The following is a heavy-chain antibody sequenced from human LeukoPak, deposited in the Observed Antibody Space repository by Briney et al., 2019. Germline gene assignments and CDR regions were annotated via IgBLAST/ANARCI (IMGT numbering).Heavy chain of an antibody. CDR3: ASRSLAVAGSRVGYYFDY. CDR1: GGSISSSSYY. Sequence: SETLSLTCTVSGGSISSSSYYWGWIRQPPGKGLEWIGSIYYSGSTYYNPSLKSRVTISVDTSKNQFSLKLSSVTAADTAAYYCASRSLAVAGSRVGYYFDYWGQGTLVTVSS. V-gene: IGHV4-39*01. J-gene: IGHJ4*02. CDR2: IYYSGST. D-gene: IGHD6-19*01.